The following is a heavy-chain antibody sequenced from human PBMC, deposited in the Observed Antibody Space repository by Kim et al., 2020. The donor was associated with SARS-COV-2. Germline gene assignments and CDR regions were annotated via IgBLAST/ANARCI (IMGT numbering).Heavy chain of an antibody. Sequence: GGSLRLSCAASGFTFSSYAMSWVRQAPGKGLEWVSAISAAGGNTYYADSVKGRFTISRDNSKNTLYLQMNSLRAEDTAVYYCAKRPMYSSSWYYFDYWGQGTLVTVSS. CDR2: ISAAGGNT. D-gene: IGHD6-13*01. CDR1: GFTFSSYA. V-gene: IGHV3-23*01. CDR3: AKRPMYSSSWYYFDY. J-gene: IGHJ4*02.